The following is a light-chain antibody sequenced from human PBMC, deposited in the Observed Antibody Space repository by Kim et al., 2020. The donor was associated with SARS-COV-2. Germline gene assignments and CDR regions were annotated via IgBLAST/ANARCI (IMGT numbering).Light chain of an antibody. Sequence: DIQMTQSPSSLSASMGDRITITCRASQGINNYLAWYHQKPGKPPRLLIYAASTLQPGVPSRFSGSGSGTDFTLTINNLQPEDGGTFYCQKYDRDPETFGPGTKVDIK. CDR1: QGINNY. CDR2: AAS. V-gene: IGKV1-27*01. CDR3: QKYDRDPET. J-gene: IGKJ1*01.